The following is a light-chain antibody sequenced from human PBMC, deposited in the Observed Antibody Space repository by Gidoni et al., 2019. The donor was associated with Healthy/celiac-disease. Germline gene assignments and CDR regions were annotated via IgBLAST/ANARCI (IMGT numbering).Light chain of an antibody. J-gene: IGKJ4*01. CDR3: QQYYSTPLT. Sequence: DIVMTQSPDSLAVSLGERATINCKSSQSVLYSSNNKNYLAWYQQKPGQPPKLLIYWASTRAAGVPDRFSGSGSGTDFTLNISSLQAEDGAVYYCQQYYSTPLTFGGGTKVEIK. CDR1: QSVLYSSNNKNY. V-gene: IGKV4-1*01. CDR2: WAS.